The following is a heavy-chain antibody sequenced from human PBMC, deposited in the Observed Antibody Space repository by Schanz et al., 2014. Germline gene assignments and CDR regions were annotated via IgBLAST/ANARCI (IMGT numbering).Heavy chain of an antibody. D-gene: IGHD2-2*02. J-gene: IGHJ6*03. V-gene: IGHV1-69*02. CDR1: GYTFTSHG. CDR3: AGTYCSSTSCYTGYYYMDV. CDR2: IIPILGIA. Sequence: QVQLVQSGAEVKKPGSPVKVSCKASGYTFTSHGISWVRQAPGQGLEWMGRIIPILGIANYAQKFQGRLTMTADKSTSTAYMELTSLRSEDTAVYYCAGTYCSSTSCYTGYYYMDVWGKGTTVAVSS.